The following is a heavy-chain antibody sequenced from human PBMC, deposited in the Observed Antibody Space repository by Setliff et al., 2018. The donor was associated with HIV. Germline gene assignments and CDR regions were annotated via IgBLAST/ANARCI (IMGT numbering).Heavy chain of an antibody. V-gene: IGHV3-9*01. CDR2: ISWNSGSI. Sequence: GGSLRLSCAASGFIFDDYAMHWVRQAPGKGLEWVSGISWNSGSIGYADSVKGRFTISRDNAKNSLYLQMTSLRAEDTALYFCARDYRGTLPEAFDVWGQGTMVTVSS. J-gene: IGHJ3*01. CDR3: ARDYRGTLPEAFDV. D-gene: IGHD1-26*01. CDR1: GFIFDDYA.